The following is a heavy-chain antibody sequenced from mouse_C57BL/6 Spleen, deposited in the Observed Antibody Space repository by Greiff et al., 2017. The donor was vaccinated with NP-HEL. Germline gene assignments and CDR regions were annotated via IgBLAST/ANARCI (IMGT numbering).Heavy chain of an antibody. J-gene: IGHJ2*01. Sequence: QVQLKQSGPELVKPGASVKISCKASGYAFSSSWMNWVKQRPGKGLEWIGRIYPGDGDTNYNGKFKGKATLTADKSSSTAYMQLSSLTSEDSAVYFCARYGNSLYFDYWGQGTTLTVSS. CDR1: GYAFSSSW. CDR3: ARYGNSLYFDY. CDR2: IYPGDGDT. V-gene: IGHV1-82*01. D-gene: IGHD2-1*01.